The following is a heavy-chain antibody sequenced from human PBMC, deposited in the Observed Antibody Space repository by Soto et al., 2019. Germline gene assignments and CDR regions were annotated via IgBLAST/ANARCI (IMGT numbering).Heavy chain of an antibody. CDR1: GCSISSYY. CDR3: ARVRIAARTGAYGTAV. D-gene: IGHD6-6*01. J-gene: IGHJ6*04. Sequence: PLETLSLTCTVSGCSISSYYWSWIRQPAGKGLEWIGRIYTSGSTNYNPSLKSRVTMSVDTSKNQFSLKLSSVTAADTAVYYCARVRIAARTGAYGTAVWGKGTTVTVSS. CDR2: IYTSGST. V-gene: IGHV4-4*07.